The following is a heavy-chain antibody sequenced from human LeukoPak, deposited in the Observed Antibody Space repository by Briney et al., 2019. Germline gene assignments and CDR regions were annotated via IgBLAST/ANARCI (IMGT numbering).Heavy chain of an antibody. CDR3: AREYDSSEGWFDP. Sequence: SETLTLTCAVNGGSFSGYYWSWIRQPPGKGLEWIGEINHSGSTNYNPSLKSRVTISVDTSKNQFSLKLSSVTAADTAVYYCAREYDSSEGWFDPWGQGTLVTVSS. J-gene: IGHJ5*02. V-gene: IGHV4-34*01. CDR1: GGSFSGYY. D-gene: IGHD3-22*01. CDR2: INHSGST.